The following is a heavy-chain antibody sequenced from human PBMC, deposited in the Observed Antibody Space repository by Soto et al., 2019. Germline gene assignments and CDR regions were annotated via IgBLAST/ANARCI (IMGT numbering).Heavy chain of an antibody. CDR1: GGSISNPIYY. CDR2: IFYSGSA. V-gene: IGHV4-39*01. CDR3: AGLSSLTSVEIFSGGLSGYNWVDP. Sequence: SETLSLTCSVSGGSISNPIYYWAWIRQPPGKGLEWIGSIFYSGSAYYNPSLKSRVTMSVDTSQNQFSLKLSSVTAADTAVYYCAGLSSLTSVEIFSGGLSGYNWVDPWGRGTLVTVSS. D-gene: IGHD3-3*01. J-gene: IGHJ5*01.